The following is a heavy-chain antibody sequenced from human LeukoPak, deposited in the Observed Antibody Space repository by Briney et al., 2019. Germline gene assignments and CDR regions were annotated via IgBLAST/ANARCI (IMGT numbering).Heavy chain of an antibody. CDR1: GGSISSYY. J-gene: IGHJ3*02. CDR2: ISWNSGKI. D-gene: IGHD2-8*01. CDR3: ARERGYCTNGVCGYAFDI. Sequence: LSLTCTVSGGSISSYYWSWVRQAPGKGLEWVSGISWNSGKIDYADSVKGRFTISRDNAKNTLYLQMNSLRAEDTAVYYCARERGYCTNGVCGYAFDIWGQGTMVTVSS. V-gene: IGHV3-9*01.